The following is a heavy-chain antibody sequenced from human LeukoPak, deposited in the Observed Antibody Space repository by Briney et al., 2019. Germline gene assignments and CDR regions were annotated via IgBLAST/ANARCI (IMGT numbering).Heavy chain of an antibody. CDR1: GYTFTGYY. CDR2: INPNSGDT. J-gene: IGHJ4*02. Sequence: ASVKVSCKTSGYTFTGYYVHYVRQAPGQGLERMGRINPNSGDTNYAQHFQGRVTMTRDTSITTAYIDLSRLTSDDTAVYYCARDYCGGDCFPDYWGQGTLVTVSS. V-gene: IGHV1-2*06. CDR3: ARDYCGGDCFPDY. D-gene: IGHD2-21*02.